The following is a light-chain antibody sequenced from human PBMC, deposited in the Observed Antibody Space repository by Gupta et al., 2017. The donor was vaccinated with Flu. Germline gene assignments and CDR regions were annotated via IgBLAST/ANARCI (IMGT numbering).Light chain of an antibody. J-gene: IGKJ1*01. CDR1: QGISNS. CDR3: RNDNSSPST. CDR2: AAS. Sequence: IQMTQSPCPLSASVEDRVTITCRASQGISNSFACYHQKPGKGPKLLLYAASTVQSGVPPRFSGSRSGTAFSLTISSMQPPDVATYYCRNDNSSPSTFGQGTKVEIK. V-gene: IGKV1-27*01.